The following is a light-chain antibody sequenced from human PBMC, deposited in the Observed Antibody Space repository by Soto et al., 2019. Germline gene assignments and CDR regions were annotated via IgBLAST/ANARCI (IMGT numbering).Light chain of an antibody. CDR3: HQSYITPRT. J-gene: IGKJ1*01. CDR2: AAS. V-gene: IGKV1-39*01. Sequence: DIQMTQSPSSLSASVRDRVTITCRASHSISSSLNWYQQKPGKAPKLLIYAASSLQSGVPSRFSGSGSGTDFTLTISSLQPEDFATYYCHQSYITPRTFGQGTKVEIK. CDR1: HSISSS.